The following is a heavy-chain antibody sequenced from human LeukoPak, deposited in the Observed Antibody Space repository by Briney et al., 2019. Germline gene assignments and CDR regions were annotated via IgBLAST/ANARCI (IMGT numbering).Heavy chain of an antibody. Sequence: GGSLRLSCSASGFTFSTYVMYWVRQAPGKGLEYVSAISTNGGSTYYADSVKGRFTISRDNSKNTLYLQMSSLRVEDTAVYYCAKVRYTSGWFEWGQGTLVTVSS. D-gene: IGHD6-19*01. V-gene: IGHV3-64D*06. CDR3: AKVRYTSGWFE. CDR1: GFTFSTYV. J-gene: IGHJ4*02. CDR2: ISTNGGST.